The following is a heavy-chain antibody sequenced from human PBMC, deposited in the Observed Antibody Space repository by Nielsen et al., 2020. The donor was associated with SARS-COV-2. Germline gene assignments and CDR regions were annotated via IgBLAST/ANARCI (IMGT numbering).Heavy chain of an antibody. CDR1: GFTFSSYG. D-gene: IGHD1-26*01. Sequence: GGSLRLSCAASGFTFSSYGMHWVRQAPGKGLEWVSAISGSGGSTYYADSVKGRFTISRDNSKNTLYLQMNSLRAEDTAVYYCANGPGSWDYWGQGTLVTVSS. V-gene: IGHV3-23*01. CDR2: ISGSGGST. CDR3: ANGPGSWDY. J-gene: IGHJ4*02.